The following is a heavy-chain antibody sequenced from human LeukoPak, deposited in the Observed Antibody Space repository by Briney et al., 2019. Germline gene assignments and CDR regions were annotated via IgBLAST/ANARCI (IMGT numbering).Heavy chain of an antibody. D-gene: IGHD3-16*02. CDR3: ASRRYDYVWGSYPPDAFDI. CDR2: IIPIFGTA. CDR1: GGTFSSYA. Sequence: TVKVSCKASGGTFSSYAISWVRQAPGQGHEWMGGIIPIFGTANYAQKFQGRVTITTDESTSTAYMELSSLRSEDTAVYYCASRRYDYVWGSYPPDAFDIWGQGTMVTVSS. J-gene: IGHJ3*02. V-gene: IGHV1-69*05.